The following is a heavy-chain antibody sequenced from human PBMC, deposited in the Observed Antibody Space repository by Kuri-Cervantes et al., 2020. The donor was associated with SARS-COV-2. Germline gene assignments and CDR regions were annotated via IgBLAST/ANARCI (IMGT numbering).Heavy chain of an antibody. CDR2: ISGSGGST. D-gene: IGHD1-1*01. CDR3: VRDGDHWNFDY. CDR1: GFTVSSNY. Sequence: GESLKISCAASGFTVSSNYMSWVRQAPGKGLEWVSAISGSGGSTYYADSVKGRFTISRDNAKNMLFLQMNSLRAEDTAVYYCVRDGDHWNFDYWGQGTLVTVSS. V-gene: IGHV3-23*01. J-gene: IGHJ4*02.